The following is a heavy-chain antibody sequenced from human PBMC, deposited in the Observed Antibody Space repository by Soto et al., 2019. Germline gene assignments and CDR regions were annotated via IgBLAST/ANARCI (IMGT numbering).Heavy chain of an antibody. J-gene: IGHJ4*02. Sequence: QVQLVESGGGLVKPGGSLRLSCVASGFTFSDYYMSWIRQAPGRGLEWLSYINRNGRNKDYADSVRGRFTISRDNANTSLFLEMNGLSVEDTAVYYCARRRRTDMDDIVLMHDFDFWGQGTLVTVSS. CDR3: ARRRRTDMDDIVLMHDFDF. D-gene: IGHD2-8*01. CDR2: INRNGRNK. CDR1: GFTFSDYY. V-gene: IGHV3-11*01.